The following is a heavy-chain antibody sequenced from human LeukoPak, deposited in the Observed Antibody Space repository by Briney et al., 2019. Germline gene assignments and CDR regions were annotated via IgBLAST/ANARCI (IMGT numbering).Heavy chain of an antibody. V-gene: IGHV3-43*02. CDR3: VKGRQWLITN. J-gene: IGHJ4*02. CDR2: ISGDAIST. D-gene: IGHD6-19*01. Sequence: GGSLRLSCAASGFSFHDYAMHWVRQTPGKGLEWVSLISGDAISTYYAVSVKGRFTISRDNSKNSLYLQMNSLRGEDTALYFCVKGRQWLITNWGQGTLVTVSS. CDR1: GFSFHDYA.